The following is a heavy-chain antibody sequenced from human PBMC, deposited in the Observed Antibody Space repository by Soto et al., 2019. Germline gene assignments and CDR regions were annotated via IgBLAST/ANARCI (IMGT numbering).Heavy chain of an antibody. CDR1: GGTFSSYA. D-gene: IGHD6-13*01. Sequence: QVQLVQSGAEVKKPGSSVKVSCKASGGTFSSYAISWVRQAPGQGLEWMGGIIPIFGTANYAQKFQGRVTITADEATSTAYMELSSLRSEDTAVYYCGRSWYYYYGMDVWGQGTTVTVSS. J-gene: IGHJ6*02. V-gene: IGHV1-69*01. CDR3: GRSWYYYYGMDV. CDR2: IIPIFGTA.